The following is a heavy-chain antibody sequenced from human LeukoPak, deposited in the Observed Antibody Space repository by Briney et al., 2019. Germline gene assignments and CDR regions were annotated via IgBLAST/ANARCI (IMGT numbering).Heavy chain of an antibody. V-gene: IGHV6-1*01. Sequence: SQTLSLTCASSGDSVSSNTTAGNWIRQSPSRGLEWLRRTYYRSKLYYEYAISVRSRITINPDTSKNQFSLQLNSVTPEDTAVYYCARNLVRWGQGTLVTVSS. D-gene: IGHD3-10*01. CDR2: TYYRSKLYY. CDR3: ARNLVR. J-gene: IGHJ4*02. CDR1: GDSVSSNTTA.